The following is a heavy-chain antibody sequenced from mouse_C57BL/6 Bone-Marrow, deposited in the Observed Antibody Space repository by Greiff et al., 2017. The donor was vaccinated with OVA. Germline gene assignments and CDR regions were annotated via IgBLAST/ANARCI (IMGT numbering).Heavy chain of an antibody. Sequence: EVKLVESGPGMVKPSQSLSLTCTVTGYSITSGYDWHWIRHFPGNKLEWMGYISYSGSTNYNPSLKSRISITHDTSKNHFFLKLNSVTTEDTATYYCARGAGGSSYGYYAMDYWGQGTSVTVSS. J-gene: IGHJ4*01. V-gene: IGHV3-1*01. CDR1: GYSITSGYD. D-gene: IGHD1-1*01. CDR2: ISYSGST. CDR3: ARGAGGSSYGYYAMDY.